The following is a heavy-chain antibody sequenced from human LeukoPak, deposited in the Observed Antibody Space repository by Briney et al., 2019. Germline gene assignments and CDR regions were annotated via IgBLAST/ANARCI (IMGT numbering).Heavy chain of an antibody. Sequence: ASVKVSCKASGYTFTSYGISWVRQAPGQGLEWMGWISAYNGNTNYAQKLQGRVTMTTDTSTGTAYMELRSLRSDDTAVYYCARXSMVWDAFDIWGQGTMVTVSS. D-gene: IGHD2-8*01. CDR2: ISAYNGNT. V-gene: IGHV1-18*01. CDR1: GYTFTSYG. J-gene: IGHJ3*02. CDR3: ARXSMVWDAFDI.